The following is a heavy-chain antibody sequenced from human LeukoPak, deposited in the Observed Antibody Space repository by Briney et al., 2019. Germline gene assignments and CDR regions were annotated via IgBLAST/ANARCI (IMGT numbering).Heavy chain of an antibody. V-gene: IGHV1-46*01. CDR1: GYTFTTYY. D-gene: IGHD2-2*01. J-gene: IGHJ6*02. CDR2: INPSGGST. Sequence: ASVKVSCKASGYTFTTYYMHWVRPAPGQGLEWMGIINPSGGSTSYAQKFQGRVTITGDTSASTAYMELSSLRSEDTAVYYCARGYCSSTSCYMDVWGQGTTVT. CDR3: ARGYCSSTSCYMDV.